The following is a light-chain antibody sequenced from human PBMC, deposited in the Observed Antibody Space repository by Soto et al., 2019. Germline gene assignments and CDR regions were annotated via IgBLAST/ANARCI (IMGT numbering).Light chain of an antibody. CDR3: ASYAGSNIVV. V-gene: IGLV2-8*01. Sequence: QSVLTQPPSASGSPGQSVTISCTGTSSDVGGYNYVSWCQQHPGKAPKLMIYEVSKRPSGVPDRFSGSKSGNTASLTVSGLQAEDEADYYCASYAGSNIVVFGGGTKVTVL. CDR2: EVS. J-gene: IGLJ2*01. CDR1: SSDVGGYNY.